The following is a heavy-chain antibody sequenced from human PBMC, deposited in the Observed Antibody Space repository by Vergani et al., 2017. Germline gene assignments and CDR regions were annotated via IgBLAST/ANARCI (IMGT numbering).Heavy chain of an antibody. Sequence: QVQLVQSGAEVKKPGSSVKVSCKASGATFRSNTISWVRQVPGQGLEWMGRIIPVLGKTKYEQDFQGRLTITADTSTSTAYMELTSMRSHDTDVYYCARDPRGYGGDPEDYYYGMDVWGQGTTVTVSS. D-gene: IGHD2-21*02. V-gene: IGHV1-69*08. CDR3: ARDPRGYGGDPEDYYYGMDV. CDR1: GATFRSNT. J-gene: IGHJ6*02. CDR2: IIPVLGKT.